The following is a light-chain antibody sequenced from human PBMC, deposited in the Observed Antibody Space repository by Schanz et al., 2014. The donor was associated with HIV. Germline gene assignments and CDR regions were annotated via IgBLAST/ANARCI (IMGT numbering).Light chain of an antibody. CDR2: GVT. Sequence: SALTQPASVSGSPGQSITISCTGTSGDLGTYAAVSWYQQHPDKAPRLLIYGVTSRPSGISSRFSGSASGNTASLTISGLQAEDEAYYYCSSYTSSSTVLFGGGTKLTVL. CDR1: SGDLGTYAA. CDR3: SSYTSSSTVL. J-gene: IGLJ2*01. V-gene: IGLV2-14*03.